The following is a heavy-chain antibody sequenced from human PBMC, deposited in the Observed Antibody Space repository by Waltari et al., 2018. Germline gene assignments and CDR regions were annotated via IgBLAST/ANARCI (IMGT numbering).Heavy chain of an antibody. Sequence: QVQLQESGPGLVKPSETLSLTCTVSGGSISSYYWSWIRQPAGKGLAWIGRIYTSGSTNYNPSLKSRVTMSVDTSKNQFSLKLSSVTAADTAVYYCARDTVGYCSGGSCYSVRTAWFDPWGQGTLVTVSS. V-gene: IGHV4-4*07. J-gene: IGHJ5*02. D-gene: IGHD2-15*01. CDR1: GGSISSYY. CDR2: IYTSGST. CDR3: ARDTVGYCSGGSCYSVRTAWFDP.